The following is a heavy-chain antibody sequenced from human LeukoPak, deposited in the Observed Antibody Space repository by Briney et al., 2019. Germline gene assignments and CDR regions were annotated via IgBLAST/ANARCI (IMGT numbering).Heavy chain of an antibody. V-gene: IGHV4-31*03. CDR1: GGSISSGGYY. D-gene: IGHD5-24*01. Sequence: SETLSLTCTVSGGSISSGGYYWCWIRQHPGKGLEWIGYIYYSGSTYYNPSLKSRVTISVDTSKNQFSLKLSSVTAADTAVYYCARDSGRDGYSFDYWGQGTLVTVSS. J-gene: IGHJ4*02. CDR2: IYYSGST. CDR3: ARDSGRDGYSFDY.